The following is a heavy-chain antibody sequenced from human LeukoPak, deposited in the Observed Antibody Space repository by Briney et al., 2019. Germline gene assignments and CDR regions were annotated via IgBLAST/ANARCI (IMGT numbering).Heavy chain of an antibody. CDR3: ARVGGGNFLDY. Sequence: PSETLSLTCTVSGGSISSYYWSWIRQPPGKGLEWFGYIYYSGSTNYNPSLKSRVTISVDTSKNQFSLKLSSVTAADTAVYYCARVGGGNFLDYWGQGTLVTVSS. CDR1: GGSISSYY. V-gene: IGHV4-59*01. CDR2: IYYSGST. J-gene: IGHJ4*02. D-gene: IGHD4-23*01.